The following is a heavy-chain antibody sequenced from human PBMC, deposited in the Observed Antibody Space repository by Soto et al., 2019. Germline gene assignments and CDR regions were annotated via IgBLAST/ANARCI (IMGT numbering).Heavy chain of an antibody. J-gene: IGHJ6*02. CDR3: ARDIVLVPAAIPEYYYYYYGMDV. V-gene: IGHV1-46*01. CDR2: INPSGGST. D-gene: IGHD2-2*02. CDR1: GYTFTSYY. Sequence: GASVKVSCKASGYTFTSYYMHWVRQAPGQGLEWMGIINPSGGSTSYAQKFQGRVTMTRDTSTSTVYMELSSLRSEDTAVYYCARDIVLVPAAIPEYYYYYYGMDVWGQGTTVTVSS.